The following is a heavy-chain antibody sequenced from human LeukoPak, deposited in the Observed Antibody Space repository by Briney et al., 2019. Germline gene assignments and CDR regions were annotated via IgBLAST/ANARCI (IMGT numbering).Heavy chain of an antibody. V-gene: IGHV4-34*01. CDR3: ARVDIVATIGFDY. CDR2: INHSGST. Sequence: SGTLSLPCAVYGGSFSGYYWSWIRQPPGKGLEWIGEINHSGSTNYNPSLKSRVTISVDTSKNQFSLKLSSVTAADTAVYYCARVDIVATIGFDYWGQGTLVTVSS. J-gene: IGHJ4*02. D-gene: IGHD5-12*01. CDR1: GGSFSGYY.